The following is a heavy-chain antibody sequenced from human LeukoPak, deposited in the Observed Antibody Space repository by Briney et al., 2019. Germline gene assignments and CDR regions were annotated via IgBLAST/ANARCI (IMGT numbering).Heavy chain of an antibody. J-gene: IGHJ4*02. Sequence: GESLKISCKGSGYRFTSYWIGWVRQMPGKGLEWLGIIYPGDSDTRYSPSFRGQVTISADKSISTAYLQWSSLKASDTAMYYCARGDYGDFRVFYTLFDYWGQGTLVTVSS. CDR3: ARGDYGDFRVFYTLFDY. CDR1: GYRFTSYW. D-gene: IGHD4-17*01. CDR2: IYPGDSDT. V-gene: IGHV5-51*01.